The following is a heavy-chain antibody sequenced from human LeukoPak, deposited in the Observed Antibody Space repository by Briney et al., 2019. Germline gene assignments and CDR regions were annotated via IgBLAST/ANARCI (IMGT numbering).Heavy chain of an antibody. J-gene: IGHJ4*02. D-gene: IGHD6-19*01. CDR3: AKDRSIAVADGNDY. Sequence: GGSLRLSCAASGFTFSGYIMNWVRQAPGKGLEWVSFIGTSGNTIYYAGSVKGRFTVSRDNAKNSLYLQMNSLRAEDTAVYYCAKDRSIAVADGNDYWGQGTLVTVSS. CDR1: GFTFSGYI. CDR2: IGTSGNTI. V-gene: IGHV3-48*01.